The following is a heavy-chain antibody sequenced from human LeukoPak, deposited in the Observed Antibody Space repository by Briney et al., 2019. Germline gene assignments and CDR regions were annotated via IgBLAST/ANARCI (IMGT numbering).Heavy chain of an antibody. D-gene: IGHD6-19*01. J-gene: IGHJ4*02. CDR3: AKGDRNSGWFD. CDR1: GFTFRTYA. Sequence: GGSLRLSCAASGFTFRTYAMSWVRQAPGKGLEWVSGIGGNGGGTYVDSVKGRFTISRDNSKNTLFLQMNSLRVEDTAVYYCAKGDRNSGWFDWGQGTLVIVSS. V-gene: IGHV3-23*01. CDR2: IGGNGGGT.